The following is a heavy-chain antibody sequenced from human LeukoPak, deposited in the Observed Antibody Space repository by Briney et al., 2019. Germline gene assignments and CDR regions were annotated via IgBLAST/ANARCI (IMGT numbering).Heavy chain of an antibody. Sequence: GGALRLSCAASGFTLTTDHMSWVRQAPGKGVECVSLTYNAGRTSHADSVKCRFTISRDNSKNSVHLQMNSLRAEDTAVYYCARVWELSFDYWGQGALVTVSS. CDR2: TYNAGRT. V-gene: IGHV3-53*01. D-gene: IGHD1-26*01. CDR1: GFTLTTDH. J-gene: IGHJ4*02. CDR3: ARVWELSFDY.